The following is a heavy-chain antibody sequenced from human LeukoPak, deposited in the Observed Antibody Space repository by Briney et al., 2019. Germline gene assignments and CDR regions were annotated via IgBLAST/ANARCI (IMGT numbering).Heavy chain of an antibody. D-gene: IGHD2-15*01. CDR3: AKVIPVRYSKGPYYFDY. Sequence: GGSLRLSCAASGFTFSSYGMHWVRQAPGKGLEWVAFIHYDGSNKYYADSVKGRFTTSRDNSKNTLYLQMNSLRGEDTAVYYCAKVIPVRYSKGPYYFDYWGQGTLVTVSS. CDR2: IHYDGSNK. J-gene: IGHJ4*02. V-gene: IGHV3-30*02. CDR1: GFTFSSYG.